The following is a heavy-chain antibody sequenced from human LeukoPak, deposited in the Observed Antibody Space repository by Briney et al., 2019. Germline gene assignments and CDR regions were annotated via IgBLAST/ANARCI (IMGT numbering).Heavy chain of an antibody. CDR2: IIPIFGTA. D-gene: IGHD2-2*01. Sequence: SVKVSCKASGGTFSSYAISWVRQAPGQGLEWMGGIIPIFGTANYAQKFQGRVTITADESTSTAYMELSSLRSEDTAVYYCARDEVVPAATDLYYYYYMDVWGKGTTVTVSS. CDR1: GGTFSSYA. J-gene: IGHJ6*03. V-gene: IGHV1-69*13. CDR3: ARDEVVPAATDLYYYYYMDV.